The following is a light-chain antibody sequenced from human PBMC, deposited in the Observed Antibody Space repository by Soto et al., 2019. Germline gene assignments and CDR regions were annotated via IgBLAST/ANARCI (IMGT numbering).Light chain of an antibody. CDR2: KTS. J-gene: IGKJ1*01. V-gene: IGKV1-5*03. CDR1: ESIYSW. CDR3: QENNTNPRT. Sequence: IQMTQSPSTLSASVGDTVTISCRASESIYSWLAWYKQIPGKAPQLLIYKTSVLQGGVPSRFSGSGSGADYLLTSSSVQADDFANYFYQENNTNPRTFGQGTRVEIK.